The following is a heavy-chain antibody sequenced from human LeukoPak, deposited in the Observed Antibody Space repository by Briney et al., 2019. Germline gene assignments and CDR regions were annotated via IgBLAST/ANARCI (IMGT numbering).Heavy chain of an antibody. CDR3: ARDGPYGGNSDFDY. CDR1: GFTVSSNY. CDR2: IYSGGST. D-gene: IGHD4-23*01. J-gene: IGHJ4*02. V-gene: IGHV3-53*01. Sequence: PGGSLRLSCAASGFTVSSNYMSWVRQAPGKGLEWVSVIYSGGSTYYADSVKGRFTISRDNSKNTLYLQMNSLRAEDTAVYYCARDGPYGGNSDFDYWGQGTLVTVSS.